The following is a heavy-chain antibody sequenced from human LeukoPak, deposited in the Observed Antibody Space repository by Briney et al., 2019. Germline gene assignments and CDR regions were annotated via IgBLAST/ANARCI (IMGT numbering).Heavy chain of an antibody. V-gene: IGHV3-30*04. CDR2: ISYDGSNK. J-gene: IGHJ4*02. CDR3: ARENDFGSGTLDY. CDR1: GFTFSSHA. D-gene: IGHD3-3*01. Sequence: GGSLRLSCAASGFTFSSHAMSWVRQAPGKGLEWVAVISYDGSNKYYADSVKGRFTISRDNSKNTLYLQMNSLRAEDTAVYYCARENDFGSGTLDYWGQGPLVTVSS.